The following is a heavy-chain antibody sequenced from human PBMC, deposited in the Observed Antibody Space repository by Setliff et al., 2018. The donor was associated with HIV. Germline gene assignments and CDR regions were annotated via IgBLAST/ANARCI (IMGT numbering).Heavy chain of an antibody. D-gene: IGHD2-15*01. CDR3: ARDATRGGDMDV. CDR1: GYTFTSYY. Sequence: GASVKVSCKASGYTFTSYYMHWVRQAPGQGLEWMGIIDPSGGSTSYAQKFQGRVTMTRDTSTSTVYMELSSLRSEDTAVYYCARDATRGGDMDVWAKGTTVTVSS. J-gene: IGHJ6*03. CDR2: IDPSGGST. V-gene: IGHV1-46*01.